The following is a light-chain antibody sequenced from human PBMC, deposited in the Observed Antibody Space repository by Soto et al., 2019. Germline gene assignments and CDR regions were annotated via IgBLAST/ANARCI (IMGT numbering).Light chain of an antibody. CDR3: QHYNSYSEA. V-gene: IGKV1-5*03. CDR1: QGIRND. J-gene: IGKJ1*01. Sequence: QMTQSPSSLSASVGDRVTIPCRASQGIRNDLGWYQQKPGKAPKLLIYKASTLKSGVPSRFSGSGSGTEFTLTISSLQPDDFATYYCQHYNSYSEAFGQGTKVDIK. CDR2: KAS.